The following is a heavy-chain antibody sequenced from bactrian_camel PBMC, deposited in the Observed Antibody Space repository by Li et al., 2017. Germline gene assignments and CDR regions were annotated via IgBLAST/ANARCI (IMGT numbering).Heavy chain of an antibody. J-gene: IGHJ6*01. V-gene: IGHV3S25*01. D-gene: IGHD2*01. CDR1: GNTDRRYC. Sequence: QLVESGGGSAQSGGSLRLSCIIAFGNTDRRYCMAWFRQAPGKEREGVAAIALRSGRTWYGDSVMGRFTVTQEDGENTVYLQMNSLKPEDTAVYYCASNSPGLFGIWGQGTQVTVS. CDR2: IALRSGRT. CDR3: ASNSPGLFGI.